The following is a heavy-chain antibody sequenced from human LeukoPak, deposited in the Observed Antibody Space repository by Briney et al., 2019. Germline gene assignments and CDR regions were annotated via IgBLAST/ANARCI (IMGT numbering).Heavy chain of an antibody. CDR1: GYTFTDYY. Sequence: ASVKVSCKASGYTFTDYYMHWVRQAPGQGLEWMGWINPNSGVTNYALKFQGRVTMTRDTSISTAYMELSRLRSDDTAFYYCARENYYFDYWGQGTLVTVSA. CDR2: INPNSGVT. J-gene: IGHJ4*02. V-gene: IGHV1-2*02. CDR3: ARENYYFDY.